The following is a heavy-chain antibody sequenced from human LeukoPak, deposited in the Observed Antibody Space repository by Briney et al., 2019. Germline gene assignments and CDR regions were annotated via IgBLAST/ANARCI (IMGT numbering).Heavy chain of an antibody. Sequence: PSETLSLTCAVYGGSFSGDYCTWIRQAPGKGLEWIGEIHPSGSTNYNPSFMSRVSLSLDTSKNQFSLRLSSVTAADTAVYFCARGLDTYKSGVDWGQGTLVTVSS. CDR1: GGSFSGDY. J-gene: IGHJ4*02. V-gene: IGHV4-34*01. D-gene: IGHD1-26*01. CDR3: ARGLDTYKSGVD. CDR2: IHPSGST.